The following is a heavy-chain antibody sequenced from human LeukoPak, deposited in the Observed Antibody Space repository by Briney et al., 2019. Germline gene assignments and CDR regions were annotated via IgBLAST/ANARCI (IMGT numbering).Heavy chain of an antibody. Sequence: GGSLRLSCAASGFTFSSNSMHWVRQAPGKGLEYVSAITSNGGTTYYANSVRGRFTISRDNSKNTLYLQRGSLGAEDMAVYYCAKAYGSGYYFDDWGQGTLVTVSS. CDR1: GFTFSSNS. CDR2: ITSNGGTT. D-gene: IGHD3-10*01. V-gene: IGHV3-64*01. CDR3: AKAYGSGYYFDD. J-gene: IGHJ4*02.